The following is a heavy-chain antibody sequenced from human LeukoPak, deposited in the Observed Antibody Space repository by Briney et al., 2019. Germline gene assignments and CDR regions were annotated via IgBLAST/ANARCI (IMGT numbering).Heavy chain of an antibody. CDR2: IIPMFGTT. V-gene: IGHV1-69*06. J-gene: IGHJ5*02. D-gene: IGHD1-7*01. CDR1: GGTFSSYS. CDR3: ARDSYRTRNYNWFDP. Sequence: SVKVSCKTSGGTFSSYSISWVRQAPGQGLEWMGVIIPMFGTTTYAQRFQGRVTITADKSTSTAYMELSSLRSEDTAVYYCARDSYRTRNYNWFDPWGQGTLVTVSS.